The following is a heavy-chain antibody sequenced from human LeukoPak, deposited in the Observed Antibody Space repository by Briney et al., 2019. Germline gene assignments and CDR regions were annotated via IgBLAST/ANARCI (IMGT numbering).Heavy chain of an antibody. D-gene: IGHD3-16*01. J-gene: IGHJ5*02. Sequence: SETLSLACAVYGGSFSGYYWSWIRQPPGKGLEWIGEINHSGSTNYNPSLKSRVTISVDTSKNQFSLNLTSVTAADTAVYYCARFTPQGYGWGGYNRFDPWGQGTLVTVSS. CDR3: ARFTPQGYGWGGYNRFDP. CDR2: INHSGST. V-gene: IGHV4-34*01. CDR1: GGSFSGYY.